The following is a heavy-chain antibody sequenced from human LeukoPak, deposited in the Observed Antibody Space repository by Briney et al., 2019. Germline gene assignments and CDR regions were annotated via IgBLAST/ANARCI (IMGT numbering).Heavy chain of an antibody. Sequence: ASVTVSFKASGYTFTGYFLHWVRQAAGQGLEWMGWINPKSGGTNYAQTFQGRVTMTRDTSISTAYMDLSRLTSDDAAVYYCARVVVDSLNWFDPWGQGTLVTVSS. J-gene: IGHJ5*02. V-gene: IGHV1-2*02. CDR2: INPKSGGT. CDR3: ARVVVDSLNWFDP. D-gene: IGHD3/OR15-3a*01. CDR1: GYTFTGYF.